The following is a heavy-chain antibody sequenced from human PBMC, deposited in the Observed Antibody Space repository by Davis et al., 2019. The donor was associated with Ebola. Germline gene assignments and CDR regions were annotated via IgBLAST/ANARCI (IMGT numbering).Heavy chain of an antibody. D-gene: IGHD2-15*01. Sequence: GESLKISCAASGFTFSSYSMNWVRQAPGKGLEWVSSISSSSSYIYYADSVKGRFTISRDNAKNSLYLQMNSLRAGDTAVYYCARPDDFGVVVAAPGVYWGQGTLVTVSS. CDR3: ARPDDFGVVVAAPGVY. CDR1: GFTFSSYS. J-gene: IGHJ4*02. CDR2: ISSSSSYI. V-gene: IGHV3-21*01.